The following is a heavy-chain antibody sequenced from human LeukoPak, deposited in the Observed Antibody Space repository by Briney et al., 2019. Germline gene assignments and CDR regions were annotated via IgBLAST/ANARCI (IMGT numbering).Heavy chain of an antibody. Sequence: SETLSLTCTVSGASISSYYWSWIRQPAGKGLEWIGRIYVSGSTTYNPSLESRVTMSLDTSKNQISLKVSSVTAADTAVYYCARDSGTTGEVKFDPWGQGTLVTVSS. D-gene: IGHD1-7*01. CDR1: GASISSYY. CDR2: IYVSGST. CDR3: ARDSGTTGEVKFDP. J-gene: IGHJ5*02. V-gene: IGHV4-4*07.